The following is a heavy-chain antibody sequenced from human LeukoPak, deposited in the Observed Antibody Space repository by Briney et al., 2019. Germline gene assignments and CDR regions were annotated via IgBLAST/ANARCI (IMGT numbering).Heavy chain of an antibody. Sequence: KPSETLSLTCAVYGGSFSGYYWSWIRQPPGKGLEWVGKINHSGSTNYNPSLKSRVTISVDTSKNQFSLKLSSVTAADTAVYYCARPETYCSSTSCTPSAFDIWGQGTMVTVSS. CDR2: INHSGST. J-gene: IGHJ3*02. V-gene: IGHV4-34*01. D-gene: IGHD2-2*01. CDR1: GGSFSGYY. CDR3: ARPETYCSSTSCTPSAFDI.